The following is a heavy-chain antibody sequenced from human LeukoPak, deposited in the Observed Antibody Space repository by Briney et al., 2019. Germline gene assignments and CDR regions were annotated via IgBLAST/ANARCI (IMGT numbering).Heavy chain of an antibody. CDR2: ISGSGGST. V-gene: IGHV3-23*01. CDR1: GFTFSSYA. J-gene: IGHJ4*02. CDR3: ARDSISGSSSDF. D-gene: IGHD1-26*01. Sequence: GGSLRLSCAASGFTFSSYAMSWVRQAPGKGLEWVSAISGSGGSTYYADSVKGRFTISRDNAKNSLYLQMSSLRVEDTAVYYCARDSISGSSSDFWGQGTLVTVSS.